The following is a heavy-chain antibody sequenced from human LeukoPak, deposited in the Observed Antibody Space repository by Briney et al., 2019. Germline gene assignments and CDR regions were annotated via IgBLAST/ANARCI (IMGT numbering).Heavy chain of an antibody. CDR3: ARAGHIVVVPAAHMGAFDY. D-gene: IGHD2-2*01. CDR2: INPSGGST. J-gene: IGHJ4*02. V-gene: IGHV1-46*01. CDR1: GYTFTSYY. Sequence: GASVKVSCKASGYTFTSYYMHWVRQAPGQGLEWMGIINPSGGSTSYAQKFQGRVTMTRDTSTSTVYMELSSLRSEDTAVYYCARAGHIVVVPAAHMGAFDYWGQGTLVTVSS.